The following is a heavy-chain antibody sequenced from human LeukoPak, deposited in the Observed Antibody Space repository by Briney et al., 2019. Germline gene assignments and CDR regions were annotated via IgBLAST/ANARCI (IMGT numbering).Heavy chain of an antibody. CDR2: IYYSGST. D-gene: IGHD6-6*01. CDR3: ARAGGMGYSSSSGYYYYYMDV. CDR1: SGSISSYY. V-gene: IGHV4-59*01. Sequence: SETLSLTCTVSSGSISSYYWSWIRQPPGKGLEWIGYIYYSGSTNYNPSLKSRVTISVDTSKNQFSLKLSSVTAADTAVYYCARAGGMGYSSSSGYYYYYMDVWGKGTTVTVSS. J-gene: IGHJ6*03.